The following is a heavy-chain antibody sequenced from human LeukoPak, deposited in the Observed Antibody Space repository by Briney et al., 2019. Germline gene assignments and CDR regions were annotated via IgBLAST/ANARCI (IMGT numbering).Heavy chain of an antibody. CDR2: IYSGGST. D-gene: IGHD5-24*01. J-gene: IGHJ3*02. CDR1: GFTVRSNY. CDR3: ARGEWEEMATIRGDAFDI. V-gene: IGHV3-53*01. Sequence: GSLRLSCSASGFTVRSNYMSWVRQAPRKGLHWVSVIYSGGSTYYADSVKGRFTISRDNCKNTIYVEMNRLRAEDTAVYYCARGEWEEMATIRGDAFDIWDQGTMVTVSS.